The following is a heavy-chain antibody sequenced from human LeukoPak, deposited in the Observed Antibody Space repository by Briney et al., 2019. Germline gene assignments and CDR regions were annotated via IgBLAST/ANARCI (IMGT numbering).Heavy chain of an antibody. CDR3: AKEVAYCGGDCSGTPFDY. Sequence: PGGSLRLPCAASGFTFSSYAMSWVRQAPGKGLEWVSAISGSGGSTYYADSVKGRFTISRDNSKNTLYLQMNSLRAEDTAVYYCAKEVAYCGGDCSGTPFDYWGQGTLVTVSS. V-gene: IGHV3-23*01. CDR1: GFTFSSYA. D-gene: IGHD2-21*02. J-gene: IGHJ4*02. CDR2: ISGSGGST.